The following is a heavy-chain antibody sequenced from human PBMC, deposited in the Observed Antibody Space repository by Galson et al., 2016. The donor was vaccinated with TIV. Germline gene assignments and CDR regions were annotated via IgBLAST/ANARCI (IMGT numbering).Heavy chain of an antibody. CDR3: ARDWGGGVLGATGAFDI. Sequence: SLRLSCAASGFIFSDYYMSWIRQAPGKGLEWVSYISGSGSTRYYGDSVKGRFTISRDNAKKSLYLQMNSLRAEDTAVYYCARDWGGGVLGATGAFDIWGQGTTVTVSS. J-gene: IGHJ3*02. CDR2: ISGSGSTR. D-gene: IGHD1-26*01. V-gene: IGHV3-11*04. CDR1: GFIFSDYY.